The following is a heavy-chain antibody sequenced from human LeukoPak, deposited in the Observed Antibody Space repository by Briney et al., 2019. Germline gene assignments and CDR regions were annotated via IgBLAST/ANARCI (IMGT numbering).Heavy chain of an antibody. J-gene: IGHJ6*02. Sequence: SETLSLTCTVSGGSISSYYWSWIRQPPGKGLEWIGYIYYSGSTNYNPSLKSRVTISVDTSKNQFSLKLSSVTAADTAVYYCAGLPNDHYYYYYYGMDVGGQGTTVTVSS. V-gene: IGHV4-59*01. CDR3: AGLPNDHYYYYYYGMDV. D-gene: IGHD1-1*01. CDR2: IYYSGST. CDR1: GGSISSYY.